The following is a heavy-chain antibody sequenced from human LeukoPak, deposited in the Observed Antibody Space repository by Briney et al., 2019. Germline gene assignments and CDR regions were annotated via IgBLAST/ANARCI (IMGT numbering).Heavy chain of an antibody. J-gene: IGHJ4*02. Sequence: SEALSLTCTVSGGSISSSSYYWGWIRQPPGKGLERIGSIYYSGSTYYNPSLKSRVTISVDTSKNQFSLKLSSVNAADTAVYYWARGADQYSYGIYYFDYWGQGTLVTVSS. CDR1: GGSISSSSYY. V-gene: IGHV4-39*07. CDR3: ARGADQYSYGIYYFDY. CDR2: IYYSGST. D-gene: IGHD5-18*01.